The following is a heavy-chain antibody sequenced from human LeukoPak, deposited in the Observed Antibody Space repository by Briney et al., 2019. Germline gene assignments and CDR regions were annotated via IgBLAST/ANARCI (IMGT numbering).Heavy chain of an antibody. V-gene: IGHV3-7*01. J-gene: IGHJ3*02. Sequence: GGSLRLSCAASGFTFTTYWMGWVRQAPGKGLEWVANIKQDGSEKYYVDSVKGRFTISRDNAKNSLYLQMNSLRAEDTAVYYCAKDQGSAAGISGAFDIWGQGTMVTVSS. D-gene: IGHD6-13*01. CDR2: IKQDGSEK. CDR3: AKDQGSAAGISGAFDI. CDR1: GFTFTTYW.